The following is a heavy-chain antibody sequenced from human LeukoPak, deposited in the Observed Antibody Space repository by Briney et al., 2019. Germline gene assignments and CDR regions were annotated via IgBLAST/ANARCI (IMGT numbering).Heavy chain of an antibody. CDR2: MSSSGGTI. J-gene: IGHJ4*02. Sequence: GGSLRLSCAASGFTFSTYTMNWVRQAPGKGLEWVSYMSSSGGTIYYADSVKGRFTTSRDNAKNSLFLQMNSLRAEDTAVYYCASGYTYGLDYWGQGTLVTVSS. CDR1: GFTFSTYT. V-gene: IGHV3-48*04. D-gene: IGHD5-18*01. CDR3: ASGYTYGLDY.